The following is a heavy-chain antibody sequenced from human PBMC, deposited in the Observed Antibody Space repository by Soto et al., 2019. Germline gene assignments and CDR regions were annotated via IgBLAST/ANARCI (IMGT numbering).Heavy chain of an antibody. V-gene: IGHV1-2*04. J-gene: IGHJ6*02. D-gene: IGHD3-16*01. Sequence: ASVKVSCKASGYTFTGYYMHWVRQAPGQGLEWMGWINPNSGGTNYAQKFQGWVTMTRDTSISTAYMELSRLRAEDTAVYYCAREISYASGGHLYYGMDVLGQGTAVTVSS. CDR3: AREISYASGGHLYYGMDV. CDR2: INPNSGGT. CDR1: GYTFTGYY.